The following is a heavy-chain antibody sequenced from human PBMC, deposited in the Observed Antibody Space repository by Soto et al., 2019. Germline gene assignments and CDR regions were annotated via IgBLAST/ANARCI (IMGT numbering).Heavy chain of an antibody. D-gene: IGHD3-22*01. J-gene: IGHJ4*02. CDR2: INWNGGNT. CDR3: AKAYSYDSSGYIDY. V-gene: IGHV3-20*04. CDR1: GFTFDDYG. Sequence: GGSLRLSCAASGFTFDDYGMSWVRQAPGKGLEWVSGINWNGGNTAYADSVKGRFTISRDNAKNSLYLQMNSLRAADTDLYYCAKAYSYDSSGYIDYWGQGTLVTVSS.